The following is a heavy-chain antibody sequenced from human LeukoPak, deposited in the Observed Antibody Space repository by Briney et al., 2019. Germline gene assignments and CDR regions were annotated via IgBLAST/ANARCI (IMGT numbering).Heavy chain of an antibody. CDR2: ISSSSTYI. CDR3: ASRPGDFIDSSVYYSF. D-gene: IGHD3-22*01. CDR1: GFSFSTDT. Sequence: GGSLRLSCAASGFSFSTDTVNWVRQARGKGLEWVSSISSSSTYIYYTASVKGRFAISRDNARNAVYLQMNSLRTEDTGVYYCASRPGDFIDSSVYYSFWGQGTLVTVSS. V-gene: IGHV3-21*01. J-gene: IGHJ4*02.